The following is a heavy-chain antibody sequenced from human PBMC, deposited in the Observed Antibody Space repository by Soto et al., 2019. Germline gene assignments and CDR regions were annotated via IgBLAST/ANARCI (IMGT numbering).Heavy chain of an antibody. J-gene: IGHJ4*02. CDR1: GFTFSSYA. V-gene: IGHV3-23*01. CDR2: ISGSGGST. CDR3: AKGVAAAGNFDY. D-gene: IGHD6-13*01. Sequence: EVQLLESGGGLVQPGGSLRLSCAASGFTFSSYAMSWVHQAPGKGLEWVSAISGSGGSTYYADSVKGRFTISRDNSKNTLYLQMNSLRAEDTAVYYCAKGVAAAGNFDYWGQGTLVTVSS.